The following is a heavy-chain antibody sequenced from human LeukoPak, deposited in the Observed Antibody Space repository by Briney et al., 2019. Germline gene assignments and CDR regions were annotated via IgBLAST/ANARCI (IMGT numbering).Heavy chain of an antibody. CDR1: GGSISSYY. CDR3: ATGQYHLLYWYFDL. J-gene: IGHJ2*01. D-gene: IGHD2-2*01. V-gene: IGHV4-4*07. CDR2: IYSSGST. Sequence: SETLSLTCTVSGGSISSYYWSWIRQPAGKGLEWIGRIYSSGSTNYNPSLKSRVTMSVDTSKNQFSLKLSSVTAADTAVYYCATGQYHLLYWYFDLWGRGTLVTVSS.